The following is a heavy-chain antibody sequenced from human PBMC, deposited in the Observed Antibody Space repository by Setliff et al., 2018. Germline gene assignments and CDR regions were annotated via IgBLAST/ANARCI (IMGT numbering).Heavy chain of an antibody. CDR3: ARTGTYRYFDS. CDR1: GGSISSGVYY. Sequence: PSETLSLTCTVSGGSISSGVYYWGWIRQPPGKGLEWIGRIYHGGKTYYNTSLESRLTISVDTSKNQFSLKLRSVTAADTAVYYCARTGTYRYFDSWGQGFLVTVSS. D-gene: IGHD1-1*01. J-gene: IGHJ4*02. V-gene: IGHV4-39*01. CDR2: IYHGGKT.